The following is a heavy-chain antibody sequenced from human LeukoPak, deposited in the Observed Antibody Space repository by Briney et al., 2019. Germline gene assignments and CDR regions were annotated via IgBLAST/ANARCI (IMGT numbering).Heavy chain of an antibody. J-gene: IGHJ5*02. V-gene: IGHV1-18*04. Sequence: ASVKVSCKASGYTFTSYYMHWVRQAPGQGLEWMGWISAYNGNTNYAQKLQGRVTMTTDTSTSTAYMELRSLRSDDTAVYYCARGIAAAGNGESWFDPWGQGTLVTVSS. CDR2: ISAYNGNT. D-gene: IGHD6-13*01. CDR3: ARGIAAAGNGESWFDP. CDR1: GYTFTSYY.